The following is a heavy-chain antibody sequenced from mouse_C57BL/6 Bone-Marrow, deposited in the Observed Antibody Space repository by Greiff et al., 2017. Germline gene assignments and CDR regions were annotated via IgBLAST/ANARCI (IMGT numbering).Heavy chain of an antibody. V-gene: IGHV5-4*01. J-gene: IGHJ3*01. CDR1: GFTFSSYA. Sequence: ESGGGLVKPGGSLKLSCAASGFTFSSYAMSWVRQTPEKRLEWVATISDGGSYTYYPDNVKGRFTISRDNAKNNLYLQMSHLKSEDTAMYYCARVIYYGLWFAYWGQGTLVTVSA. CDR2: ISDGGSYT. CDR3: ARVIYYGLWFAY. D-gene: IGHD2-1*01.